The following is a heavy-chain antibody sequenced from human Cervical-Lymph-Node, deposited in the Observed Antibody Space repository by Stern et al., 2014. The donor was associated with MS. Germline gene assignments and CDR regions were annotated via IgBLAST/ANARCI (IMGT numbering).Heavy chain of an antibody. V-gene: IGHV3-30*18. J-gene: IGHJ4*02. CDR1: GFTFSNYG. Sequence: QVQLVQSGGGVVQPGRSLRLSCAASGFTFSNYGMHWVRQAPGEGLEWIAAISYDGSNEYYSESVKGRFNISRDNSKNTLFLHMSSLRLEDTAIYYCAKTAANSLFDHWGQGTLVTVSS. D-gene: IGHD2-15*01. CDR2: ISYDGSNE. CDR3: AKTAANSLFDH.